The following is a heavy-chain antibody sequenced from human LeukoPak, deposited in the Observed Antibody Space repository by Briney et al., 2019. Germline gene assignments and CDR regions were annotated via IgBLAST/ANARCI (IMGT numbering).Heavy chain of an antibody. D-gene: IGHD5-24*01. CDR2: INHGGST. CDR1: GGSFSGHY. V-gene: IGHV4-34*01. Sequence: SETLSLTCAVFGGSFSGHYCSWIRQPPGKGLEWIGEINHGGSTNYNPSLKSRVTISVDTSKNQFSLKLSSVTAADTAVYYCARGRDGYNSFDYWGQGTLVTVSS. J-gene: IGHJ4*02. CDR3: ARGRDGYNSFDY.